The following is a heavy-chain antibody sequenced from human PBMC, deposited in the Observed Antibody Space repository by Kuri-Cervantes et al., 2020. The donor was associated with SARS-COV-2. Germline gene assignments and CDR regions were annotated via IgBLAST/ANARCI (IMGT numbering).Heavy chain of an antibody. J-gene: IGHJ4*02. CDR2: VRGKANNYAT. Sequence: GESLKISCAASGFTFSSYAMHWVRQAPGKGLEWVGRVRGKANNYATAYAASVKGRFTISRDDSKNMAYLQMNSLKTEDTAVYYCTTLIDYWGQGALVTVSS. CDR1: GFTFSSYA. V-gene: IGHV3-73*01. CDR3: TTLIDY.